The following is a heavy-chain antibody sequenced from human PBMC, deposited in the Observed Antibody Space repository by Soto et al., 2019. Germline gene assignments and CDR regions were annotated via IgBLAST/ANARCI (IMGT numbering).Heavy chain of an antibody. CDR3: TVMTSYYFDY. CDR1: GFTFSGSA. V-gene: IGHV3-73*02. Sequence: EVQLVESGGGLVQPGGSLKLSCAASGFTFSGSAMHWIRQASGKGLEWVGRIRSKANSYATAYAASVKGRFTISRDDSKNTAYLQMNSLKTEDTAVYYCTVMTSYYFDYWGQGTLVTVSS. J-gene: IGHJ4*02. CDR2: IRSKANSYAT. D-gene: IGHD3-16*01.